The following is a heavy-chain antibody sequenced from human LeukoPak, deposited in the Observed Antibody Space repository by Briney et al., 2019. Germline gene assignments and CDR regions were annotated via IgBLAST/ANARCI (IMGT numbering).Heavy chain of an antibody. CDR3: ARDHGFSGGSYFDTFVI. Sequence: ASVKVSCKASGYIFTTYGISWVRQAPGQGLEWMGWISGYNDDTNYAQKPQGRVTMTTDTSTSTAYMELRSLTSDDTAVYYCARDHGFSGGSYFDTFVIWGRGTMVTVSS. CDR2: ISGYNDDT. V-gene: IGHV1-18*01. CDR1: GYIFTTYG. D-gene: IGHD1-26*01. J-gene: IGHJ3*02.